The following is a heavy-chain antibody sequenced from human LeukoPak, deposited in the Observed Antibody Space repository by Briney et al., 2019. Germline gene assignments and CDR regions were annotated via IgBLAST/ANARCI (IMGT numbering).Heavy chain of an antibody. J-gene: IGHJ3*02. CDR2: INPSGGSP. D-gene: IGHD3-22*01. CDR3: ARELNEITMIVSPEGAFDI. Sequence: ASVKGSCKASGYTFTSYYMHWVRHAPGQGLEWMGIINPSGGSPSYAQKFHGGVRMTRDTTTSTIYMELSSLTSEDTGVYHCARELNEITMIVSPEGAFDIWGQGTMVTVSS. V-gene: IGHV1-46*01. CDR1: GYTFTSYY.